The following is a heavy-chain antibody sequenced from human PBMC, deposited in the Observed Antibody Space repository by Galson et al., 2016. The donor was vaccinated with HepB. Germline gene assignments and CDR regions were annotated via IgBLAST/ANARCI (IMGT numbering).Heavy chain of an antibody. D-gene: IGHD3-10*01. J-gene: IGHJ4*02. CDR2: IKSKTDGGTT. V-gene: IGHV3-15*07. CDR1: GFTFNSYA. Sequence: SLRLSCAASGFTFNSYAMNWVRQAPGKGLEWVGRIKSKTDGGTTDYVAPVKGRFTISRDDSKNTLYLQMNSLKTEDTAVYYCSTDLGYGAGSYYEELDYWGQGTLVTVSS. CDR3: STDLGYGAGSYYEELDY.